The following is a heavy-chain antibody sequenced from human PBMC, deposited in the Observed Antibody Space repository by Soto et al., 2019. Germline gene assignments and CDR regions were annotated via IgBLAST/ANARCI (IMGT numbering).Heavy chain of an antibody. CDR1: GYTFRSYG. D-gene: IGHD6-13*01. V-gene: IGHV1-2*02. J-gene: IGHJ4*02. CDR2: INPNSGGT. CDR3: ATGYSSSWYYFDY. Sequence: ASVKVSCKASGYTFRSYGISWVRQAPGQGLEWMGWINPNSGGTNYAQKFQDRVTMTRDTSISTAYMELSRLRSDDTAVYYCATGYSSSWYYFDYWGQGTLVTVSS.